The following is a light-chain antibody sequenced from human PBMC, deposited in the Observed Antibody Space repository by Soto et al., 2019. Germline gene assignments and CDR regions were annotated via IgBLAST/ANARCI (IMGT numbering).Light chain of an antibody. J-gene: IGKJ4*01. Sequence: QLSPSPSYLSASVGGRVIITCRASQSIRSWLAWYQQKPGKAPKFLIYDASSLESGVPSRFSGSGSGTEFTLTISSLQPEDFATYYCQQDYDYPRTFGGGTKVDIK. CDR3: QQDYDYPRT. CDR1: QSIRSW. CDR2: DAS. V-gene: IGKV1-5*01.